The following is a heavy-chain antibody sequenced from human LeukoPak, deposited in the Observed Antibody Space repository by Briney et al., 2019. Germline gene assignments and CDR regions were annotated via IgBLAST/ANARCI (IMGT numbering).Heavy chain of an antibody. CDR1: GFTFNDYY. Sequence: GGSLRLSCAASGFTFNDYYMSWIRQAPGKGLEWLSYINIGGTNTHYADSVKGRFTISRDNAKKSLYLEMNNLRAEDTAVYYCAADGAGFDTWGQGVLVTVSS. CDR2: INIGGTNT. D-gene: IGHD5-24*01. V-gene: IGHV3-11*01. J-gene: IGHJ5*02. CDR3: AADGAGFDT.